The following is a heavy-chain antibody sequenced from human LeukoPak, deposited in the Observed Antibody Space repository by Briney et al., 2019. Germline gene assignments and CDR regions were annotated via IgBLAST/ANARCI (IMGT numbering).Heavy chain of an antibody. CDR1: GYSFTSYW. J-gene: IGHJ4*02. CDR3: ARHDQYSSGWDLDY. D-gene: IGHD6-19*01. CDR2: IYPGDSDT. Sequence: GESLKISCKGSGYSFTSYWIGWVRQMPGKGLEWMGIIYPGDSDTRYSPSFQGQVTISVDKSIRTAYLQWSSLKASDTAMYYCARHDQYSSGWDLDYWGQGTLATVSS. V-gene: IGHV5-51*01.